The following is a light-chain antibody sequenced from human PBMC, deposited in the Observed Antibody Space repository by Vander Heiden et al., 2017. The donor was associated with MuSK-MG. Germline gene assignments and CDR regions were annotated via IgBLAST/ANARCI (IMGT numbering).Light chain of an antibody. J-gene: IGKJ4*01. CDR2: DAS. Sequence: EIVLTQSPATLSLSPGERATLSCRSSQSVDPYLAWFQQTPGQAPRLLIYDASTRASGTPARFSCSGSGTDFTLTISSLEPEDFAVFYCQQRAYWPLTFGGGTKVE. V-gene: IGKV3-11*01. CDR3: QQRAYWPLT. CDR1: QSVDPY.